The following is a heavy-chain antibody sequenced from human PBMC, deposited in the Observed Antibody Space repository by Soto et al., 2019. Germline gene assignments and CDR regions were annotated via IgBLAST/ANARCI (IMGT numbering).Heavy chain of an antibody. CDR2: IRGFSPYT. V-gene: IGHV3-21*01. J-gene: IGHJ4*02. D-gene: IGHD3-22*01. CDR3: AKTITTYSGDSRGRGALVDY. CDR1: GFTFRSYT. Sequence: EVQLVESGGGLVKPGGSLRLSCVASGFTFRSYTMNWVRQAPGKGLEWVSAIRGFSPYTFYADSVKGRFTISRDNAKNSLYLQMNSLRVEDTAVYYCAKTITTYSGDSRGRGALVDYWGQGTLVTVSS.